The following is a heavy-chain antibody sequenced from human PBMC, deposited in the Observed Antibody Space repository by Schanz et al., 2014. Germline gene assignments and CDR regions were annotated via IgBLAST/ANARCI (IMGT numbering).Heavy chain of an antibody. CDR1: GFTFSTTW. V-gene: IGHV3-48*01. Sequence: VQLVESGGGLIKPGGSLRLSCLASGFTFSTTWMNWVRQAPGKGLEWVSDISDSGDSTHYADSVKGRFTISRDNSKDTLYLQMSGLTPEDTAVYYCARGPIPIQGVPMDFWGQGTLVTVSS. CDR2: ISDSGDST. J-gene: IGHJ4*02. D-gene: IGHD3-10*01. CDR3: ARGPIPIQGVPMDF.